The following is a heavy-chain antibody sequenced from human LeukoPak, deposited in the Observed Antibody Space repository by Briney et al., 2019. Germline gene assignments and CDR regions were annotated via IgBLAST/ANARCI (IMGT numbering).Heavy chain of an antibody. CDR3: ARWNEGFDY. D-gene: IGHD1-1*01. CDR1: GGSISSFY. CDR2: NYYIGST. V-gene: IGHV4-59*01. J-gene: IGHJ4*02. Sequence: SETLSLTCTVSGGSISSFYWSWIRQPTGKGLEWIGYNYYIGSTNYNPSLKSRVAISVDTSKNQLSLKLTSVTAADTAVYYCARWNEGFDYWGQGTLVTVSS.